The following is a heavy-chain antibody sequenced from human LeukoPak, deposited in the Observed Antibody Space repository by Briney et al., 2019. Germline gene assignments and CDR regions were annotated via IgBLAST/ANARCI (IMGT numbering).Heavy chain of an antibody. D-gene: IGHD5-24*01. Sequence: SETLPLTCTVSGGSISGYYWSWIRQPAGKGLEWIGRIYTIGSADYNPSLKSRVTMSVDTSKNQFSLKLSSVTAADTAVYYCARDGPATMPFDYWGQGTLCTVSS. J-gene: IGHJ4*02. CDR1: GGSISGYY. CDR3: ARDGPATMPFDY. CDR2: IYTIGSA. V-gene: IGHV4-4*07.